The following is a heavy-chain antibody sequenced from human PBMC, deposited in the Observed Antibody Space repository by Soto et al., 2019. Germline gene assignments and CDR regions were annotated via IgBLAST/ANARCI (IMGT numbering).Heavy chain of an antibody. CDR3: ARRAIYGDYADY. CDR2: IYYSGST. CDR1: GGSISSYY. J-gene: IGHJ4*02. V-gene: IGHV4-59*08. D-gene: IGHD4-17*01. Sequence: PXXTLSLPFTVSGGSISSYYWRWILQPPGKGLEWIGYIYYSGSTNYNPSLKSRVTISVDTSKNQFSLKLSSVTAADTAVYYCARRAIYGDYADYWGQGTLVTVSS.